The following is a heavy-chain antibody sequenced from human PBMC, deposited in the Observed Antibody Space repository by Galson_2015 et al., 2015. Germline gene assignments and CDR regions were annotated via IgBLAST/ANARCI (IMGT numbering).Heavy chain of an antibody. V-gene: IGHV4-30-4*01. J-gene: IGHJ2*01. D-gene: IGHD3-10*01. CDR1: GGSISSGDYY. CDR2: IYYSGST. Sequence: TLSLTCTVSGGSISSGDYYWSWIRPPPGKGLEWIGYIYYSGSTYYNPSLKSRVTISVDTSKNQFSLKLSSVTAADTAVYYCARDQYYYGSGSYYPNWYFDLWGRGTLVTVSS. CDR3: ARDQYYYGSGSYYPNWYFDL.